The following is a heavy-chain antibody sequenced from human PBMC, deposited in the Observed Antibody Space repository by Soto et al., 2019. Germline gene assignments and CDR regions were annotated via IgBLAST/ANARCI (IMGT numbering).Heavy chain of an antibody. Sequence: QVQLVQSGAEVKKPGSSVKVSCKASGGTFGSYAISWVRQAPGQGLEWMGGIIPIPGTANYAQKFQGRVTIAADESTSTANMELSSLRSEDTAVYYCARSQGSSTSLEIYYYYYYGMDVWGHGITVTVSS. CDR3: ARSQGSSTSLEIYYYYYYGMDV. V-gene: IGHV1-69*01. J-gene: IGHJ6*02. CDR2: IIPIPGTA. D-gene: IGHD2-2*01. CDR1: GGTFGSYA.